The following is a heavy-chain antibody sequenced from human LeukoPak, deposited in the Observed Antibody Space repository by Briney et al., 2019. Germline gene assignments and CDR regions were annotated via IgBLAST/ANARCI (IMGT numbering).Heavy chain of an antibody. Sequence: GGSLRLSCATAGFTFSTFGIHWVRQTPGKGLEWAAAVQSDGSKQYYGDSVKGRFTISRDSSKNTVYLQMNSLRDEDTAVYYCARDVDTSSHSSQLDPWGQGTLVTVSS. CDR2: VQSDGSKQ. D-gene: IGHD5-18*01. J-gene: IGHJ5*02. CDR3: ARDVDTSSHSSQLDP. V-gene: IGHV3-33*01. CDR1: GFTFSTFG.